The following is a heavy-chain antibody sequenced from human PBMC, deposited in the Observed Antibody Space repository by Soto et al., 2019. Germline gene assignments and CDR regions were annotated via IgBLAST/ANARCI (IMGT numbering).Heavy chain of an antibody. Sequence: QITLKESGPPLVKPTQTLTLTCTLSGLSLSTSGVGVGWIRQPPGRALEWLAVIYWDDDKRYSPSLKSRLTITKDTSKNQVVLTMTNMDPADTATYYCAHRRPGYYFDYWGQGTLVTVSS. CDR2: IYWDDDK. J-gene: IGHJ4*02. CDR3: AHRRPGYYFDY. V-gene: IGHV2-5*02. CDR1: GLSLSTSGVG.